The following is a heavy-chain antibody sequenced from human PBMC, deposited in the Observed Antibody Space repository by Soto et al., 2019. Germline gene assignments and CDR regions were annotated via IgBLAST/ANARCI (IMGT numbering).Heavy chain of an antibody. CDR1: GFSLSTSGMR. V-gene: IGHV2-70*04. CDR2: IDWDDDK. J-gene: IGHJ4*02. D-gene: IGHD6-19*01. Sequence: DPTVVKPTQTLTLTCTFSGFSLSTSGMRVSWIRQPPGKALEWLARIDWDDDKFYSTSLMARLTISKDTSKNQVVLTMTNMDPVDTATYYCARLYSSGWYDYWGEGTLVTVSS. CDR3: ARLYSSGWYDY.